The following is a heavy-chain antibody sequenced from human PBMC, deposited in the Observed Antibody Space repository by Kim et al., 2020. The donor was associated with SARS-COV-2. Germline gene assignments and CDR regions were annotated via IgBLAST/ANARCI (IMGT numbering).Heavy chain of an antibody. Sequence: SYADTVKGRFTSSRDKAKNTLYLQMNSLRAEDTAVYYCASNYYDSSGPDYWGQGTLVTVSS. J-gene: IGHJ4*02. V-gene: IGHV3-74*01. D-gene: IGHD3-22*01. CDR3: ASNYYDSSGPDY.